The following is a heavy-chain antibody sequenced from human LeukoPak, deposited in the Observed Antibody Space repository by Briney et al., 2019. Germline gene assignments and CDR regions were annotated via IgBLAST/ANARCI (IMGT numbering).Heavy chain of an antibody. CDR3: ARAFIGSGWYYFDY. CDR2: ISGSSDYI. Sequence: PGGSLRLSCAASGFTFSRYAMTWVRQAPGKGLEWVSAISGSSDYIYYADSVTGRFTTSRDNSKNTLYLQMNSLRAEDTAVYYCARAFIGSGWYYFDYWGQGTLVTVSS. CDR1: GFTFSRYA. D-gene: IGHD6-19*01. V-gene: IGHV3-23*01. J-gene: IGHJ4*02.